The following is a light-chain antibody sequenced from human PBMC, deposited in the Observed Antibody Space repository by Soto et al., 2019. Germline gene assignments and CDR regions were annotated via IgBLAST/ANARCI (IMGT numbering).Light chain of an antibody. CDR3: AAWDDSLKGVV. CDR1: ISNIGSNP. J-gene: IGLJ2*01. Sequence: QSVVTQPPSASGTPGQRVTVSCYGSISNIGSNPVSWYQQVPGTAPKLLMYNNNQRPSGVPDRFSGSNSGILDSLAIGGLQSEDEADYHCAAWDDSLKGVVFGGGTKLTVL. V-gene: IGLV1-44*01. CDR2: NNN.